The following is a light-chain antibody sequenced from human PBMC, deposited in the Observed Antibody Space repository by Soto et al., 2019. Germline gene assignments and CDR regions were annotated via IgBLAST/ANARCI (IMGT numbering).Light chain of an antibody. CDR1: QSVSSN. CDR3: EEYNNWPSWA. V-gene: IGKV3D-15*01. J-gene: IGKJ1*01. CDR2: GAS. Sequence: EIVMTQSPATLSVSPGARATLSCRASQSVSSNLAWYQQKPGQAPRLLIYGASTSATRIPAGFGGSGSGTELTLTISSLQSDDFAVDEGEEYNNWPSWAFGHG.